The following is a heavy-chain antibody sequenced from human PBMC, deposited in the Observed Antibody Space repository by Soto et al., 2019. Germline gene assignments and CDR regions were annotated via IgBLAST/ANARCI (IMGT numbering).Heavy chain of an antibody. Sequence: TSETLSLTCSVSGGSGSRGGYCRTWVRQTPGKGLEWIGHNSFIGYISYNPALKSRLVISFHASQNQFSLRLTSVTAADTAVYYCARMADNWFDSWGQGTLVTVSS. CDR2: NSFIGYI. CDR3: ARMADNWFDS. J-gene: IGHJ5*01. CDR1: GGSGSRGGYC. V-gene: IGHV4-31*03.